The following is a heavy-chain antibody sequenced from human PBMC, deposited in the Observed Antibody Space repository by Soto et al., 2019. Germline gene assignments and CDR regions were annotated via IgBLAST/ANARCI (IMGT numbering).Heavy chain of an antibody. CDR2: IYYDGSNR. CDR1: GFTFGTYA. J-gene: IGHJ4*01. CDR3: ARAFCTNGVCYYFFDY. V-gene: IGHV3-33*01. Sequence: GGSLRLSCAASGFTFGTYAMHWVRQAPGKGLEWVAVIYYDGSNRYYGDAVKGRFTISRDNSKSTLYLQMSSLRAEDSAVYYCARAFCTNGVCYYFFDYWGHGTLVTVSS. D-gene: IGHD2-8*01.